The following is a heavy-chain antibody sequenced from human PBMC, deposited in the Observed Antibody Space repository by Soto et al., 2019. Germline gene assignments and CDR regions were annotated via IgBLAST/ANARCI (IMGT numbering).Heavy chain of an antibody. CDR3: ARDHGVDFWSGYYINPWFDP. Sequence: GGSLRLSCAASGFTFSSYGMHWVRQAPGKGLEWEAVIWYDGSNKYYADSVKGRFTISRDNSKNTLYLQMNSLRAEDTAVYYCARDHGVDFWSGYYINPWFDPWGQGTLVTVSS. V-gene: IGHV3-33*01. J-gene: IGHJ5*02. D-gene: IGHD3-3*01. CDR1: GFTFSSYG. CDR2: IWYDGSNK.